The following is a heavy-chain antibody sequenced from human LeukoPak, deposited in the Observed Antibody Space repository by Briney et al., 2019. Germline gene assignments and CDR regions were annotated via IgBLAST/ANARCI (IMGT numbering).Heavy chain of an antibody. CDR3: ARGGRYSSSWYSHYYYGMDV. V-gene: IGHV1-2*04. CDR1: GYTVTGYY. J-gene: IGHJ6*04. D-gene: IGHD6-13*01. Sequence: ASVKVSCKASGYTVTGYYMHWVRQAPGQGLEWMGWLNPNSGGTNYAQKFQGWVTMTRDTSISTAYMELSRLRSDDTAVYYCARGGRYSSSWYSHYYYGMDVWDKGTTVTVSS. CDR2: LNPNSGGT.